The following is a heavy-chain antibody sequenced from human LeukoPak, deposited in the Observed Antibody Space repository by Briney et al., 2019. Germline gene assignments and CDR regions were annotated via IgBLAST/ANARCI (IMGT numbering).Heavy chain of an antibody. V-gene: IGHV3-23*01. CDR1: GFTFSSYA. J-gene: IGHJ5*02. D-gene: IGHD2-2*01. Sequence: GGSLRLSCAASGFTFSSYAMSWVRQAPGKGLEWVSAISGSGGSTYYADSVKGRFTISRDNSENTLYLQMNSLRAEDTAVYYCARGPGYIVVVPAAIPWGQGTLVTVSS. CDR2: ISGSGGST. CDR3: ARGPGYIVVVPAAIP.